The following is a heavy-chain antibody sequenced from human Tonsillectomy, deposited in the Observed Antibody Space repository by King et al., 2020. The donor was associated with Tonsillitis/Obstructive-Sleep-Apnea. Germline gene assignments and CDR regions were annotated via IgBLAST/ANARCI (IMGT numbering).Heavy chain of an antibody. J-gene: IGHJ4*02. CDR1: GYTFTKYG. Sequence: QLVQSGTEVKKPGASVKVSCKASGYTFTKYGISWVRQAPGQGLEWMGWSNSYNGNTNSAQKLQGRVTMTTDKSTTTAYMERRSLRSDDSAVYYCARGGDFWRGYSPDYWGQGTLVTVSS. V-gene: IGHV1-18*01. CDR3: ARGGDFWRGYSPDY. CDR2: SNSYNGNT. D-gene: IGHD3-3*01.